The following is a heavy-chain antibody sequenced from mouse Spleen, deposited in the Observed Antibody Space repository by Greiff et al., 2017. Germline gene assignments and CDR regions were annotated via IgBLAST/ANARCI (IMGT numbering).Heavy chain of an antibody. D-gene: IGHD3-3*01. V-gene: IGHV5-12-1*01. Sequence: EVHLVESGGGLVKLGGSLKLSCAASGFTFSSYYMSWVRQTPEKRLEWVATISSGGGSTYYPDSVKGRFTISRDNAKNTLYLQMSSLNSEDTAVYYCAREGGRGIDYWGQGTTLTVSS. CDR1: GFTFSSYY. CDR2: ISSGGGST. CDR3: AREGGRGIDY. J-gene: IGHJ2*01.